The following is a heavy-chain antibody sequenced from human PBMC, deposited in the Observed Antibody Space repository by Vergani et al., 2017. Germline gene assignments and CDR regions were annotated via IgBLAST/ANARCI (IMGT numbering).Heavy chain of an antibody. CDR3: ARDNTIFGVVIIFGAFDI. J-gene: IGHJ3*02. CDR1: GGTFSSYA. V-gene: IGHV1-69*01. Sequence: QVQLVQSGAEVKKTGSSVKVSCKASGGTFSSYAISWVRQAPGQGLEWMGGIIPIFGTANYAQKFQGRVTITADESTSTAYMELSSLRSEDTAVYYCARDNTIFGVVIIFGAFDIWGQGTMVTVSS. CDR2: IIPIFGTA. D-gene: IGHD3-3*01.